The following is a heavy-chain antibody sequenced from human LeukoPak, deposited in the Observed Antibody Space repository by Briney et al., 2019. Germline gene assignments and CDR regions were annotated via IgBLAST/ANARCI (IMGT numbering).Heavy chain of an antibody. V-gene: IGHV3-23*01. CDR3: AKVADCSSTSCYDGSDYFDY. J-gene: IGHJ4*02. CDR2: ISGSGGST. D-gene: IGHD2-2*01. Sequence: PGGSLRLSCAASGFTFSSYAMSWVRQAPGKGLEWVSAISGSGGSTFYADSVKGRFTISRDNSKNTLYLQMNRLRAEDTAVYYCAKVADCSSTSCYDGSDYFDYWGQGTLVTVSS. CDR1: GFTFSSYA.